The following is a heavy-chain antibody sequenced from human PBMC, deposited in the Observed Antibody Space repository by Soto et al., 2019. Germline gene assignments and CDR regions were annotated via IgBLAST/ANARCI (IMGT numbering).Heavy chain of an antibody. CDR3: TAPNWSYGMDV. J-gene: IGHJ6*02. CDR2: ISAYNGNT. CDR1: GDTFTRYG. D-gene: IGHD1-20*01. V-gene: IGHV1-18*01. Sequence: GASVKVSCKASGDTFTRYGISWGRQAPGQGLEWMGWISAYNGNTNYAQKLQGRVTMTTDTSTSTAYMELRSLRSDDTAVYYCTAPNWSYGMDVWGQGTTVTVSS.